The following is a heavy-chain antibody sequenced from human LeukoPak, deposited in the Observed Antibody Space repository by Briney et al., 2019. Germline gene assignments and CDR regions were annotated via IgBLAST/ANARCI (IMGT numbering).Heavy chain of an antibody. CDR1: GFSFSHYS. V-gene: IGHV3-48*01. CDR2: IGVGGRPT. J-gene: IGHJ6*02. Sequence: PGGSLRLSCAASGFSFSHYSMTWARQASGKGLEWISYIGVGGRPTNYADSMKARFTISRDDAQNSLYLQMNSLRAEDTAVYYCAKNTWKSSDSGRGRMDVWGQGTTVTVSS. D-gene: IGHD3-10*01. CDR3: AKNTWKSSDSGRGRMDV.